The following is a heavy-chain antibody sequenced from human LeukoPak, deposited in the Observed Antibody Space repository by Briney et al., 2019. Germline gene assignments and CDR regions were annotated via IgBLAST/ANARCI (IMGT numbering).Heavy chain of an antibody. D-gene: IGHD3-22*01. Sequence: GGSLRLSCAASGFTFSSYWMSWVRQVPGKGLEWVSAISGSGGSTYYADSVKGRFTISRDNSKNTLYLQMNSLRAEDTAVYYCAKVYGRITMIVVVITIAGYFDYWGQGTLVTVSS. J-gene: IGHJ4*02. V-gene: IGHV3-23*01. CDR3: AKVYGRITMIVVVITIAGYFDY. CDR1: GFTFSSYW. CDR2: ISGSGGST.